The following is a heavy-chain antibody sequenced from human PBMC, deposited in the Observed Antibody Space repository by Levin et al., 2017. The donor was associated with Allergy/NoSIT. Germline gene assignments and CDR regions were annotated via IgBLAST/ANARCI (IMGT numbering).Heavy chain of an antibody. CDR3: AKDAIRGSDQPYYFDY. CDR2: IINSGVGT. V-gene: IGHV3-23*01. CDR1: GFTFNNYA. J-gene: IGHJ4*02. Sequence: GASVKVSCAASGFTFNNYAMSWVRQAPGKGLEWVSAIINSGVGTYYADSVKGRFIISRDNSKNTMYLQMNSLRAEDTAVYFCAKDAIRGSDQPYYFDYWGQGTLVTASS. D-gene: IGHD6-19*01.